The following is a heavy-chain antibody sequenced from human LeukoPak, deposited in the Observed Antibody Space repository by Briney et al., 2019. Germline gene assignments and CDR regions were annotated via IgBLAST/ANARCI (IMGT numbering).Heavy chain of an antibody. V-gene: IGHV4-59*01. D-gene: IGHD3-3*01. CDR3: ARGHNYDFWSGYEPNWFYP. CDR2: IYYSGST. CDR1: GGSISSYY. J-gene: IGHJ5*02. Sequence: SETLSLTCTVSGGSISSYYWSWMRQPPGKGLEWIGYIYYSGSTNYNPSLKSRVTISVDTSKNQFSLKLSSVTAADTAVYYCARGHNYDFWSGYEPNWFYPWGQGTLVTVSS.